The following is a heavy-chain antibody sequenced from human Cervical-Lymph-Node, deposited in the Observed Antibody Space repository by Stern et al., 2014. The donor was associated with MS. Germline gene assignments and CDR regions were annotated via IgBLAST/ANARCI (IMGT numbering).Heavy chain of an antibody. CDR1: GGSLRSGSYY. J-gene: IGHJ4*02. Sequence: QVQLQESGPGMVKPSQTLSLTCTASGGSLRSGSYYWSWLRHPAGKGLEWIGRTTTGGKTNYTPSLKSRVTISVNTSKTQFSMRRSSVTAADTAVYYCARGGRTGTMTYDYWGQGNLVTVSS. CDR3: ARGGRTGTMTYDY. D-gene: IGHD1-1*01. CDR2: TTTGGKT. V-gene: IGHV4-61*02.